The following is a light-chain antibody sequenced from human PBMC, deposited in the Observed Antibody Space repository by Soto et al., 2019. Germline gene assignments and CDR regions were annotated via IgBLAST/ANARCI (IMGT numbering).Light chain of an antibody. V-gene: IGLV2-14*01. CDR3: SSYTSNNLYV. CDR2: DVT. Sequence: QAVVTQPASVSGSPGQSITISCTGTSGDVGSYNFVSWYQQHPGKAPKLMIYDVTNRPSGVSSRFSGSKSGNTASLTISGLQAEDEADYYCSSYTSNNLYVFGTGTKLTVL. CDR1: SGDVGSYNF. J-gene: IGLJ1*01.